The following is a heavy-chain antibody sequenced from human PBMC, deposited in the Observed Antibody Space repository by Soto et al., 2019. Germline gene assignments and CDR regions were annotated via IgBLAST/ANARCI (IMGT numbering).Heavy chain of an antibody. CDR2: ITYDGSSK. Sequence: CSLRLACPASVYNFEYYGMPWLRQAPGKGLEWVAVITYDGSSKYYADSVKGRFTISRDNSKNTLSLHLNTLKPEDTAVYHCAKNRVGGTFYTPLGFWGQGTLVTVSS. CDR3: AKNRVGGTFYTPLGF. J-gene: IGHJ4*02. CDR1: VYNFEYYG. D-gene: IGHD1-7*01. V-gene: IGHV3-30*18.